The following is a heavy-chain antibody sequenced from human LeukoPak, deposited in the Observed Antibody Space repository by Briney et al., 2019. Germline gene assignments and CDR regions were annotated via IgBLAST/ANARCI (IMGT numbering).Heavy chain of an antibody. CDR1: GFTFSSYE. Sequence: PGGSLRLSCAASGFTFSSYEMNWVRQAPGKGLEGGSYISSSGSTIYYADSVKGRFTISRDNAKNSLYLQMNSLRSEDTAVYYCARADDILTGYDYWGQGTLVTVSS. J-gene: IGHJ4*02. D-gene: IGHD3-9*01. CDR3: ARADDILTGYDY. V-gene: IGHV3-48*03. CDR2: ISSSGSTI.